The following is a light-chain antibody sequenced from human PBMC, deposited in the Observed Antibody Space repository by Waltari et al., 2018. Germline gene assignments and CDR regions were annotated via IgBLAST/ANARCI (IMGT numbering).Light chain of an antibody. CDR2: EVN. V-gene: IGLV2-23*02. J-gene: IGLJ2*01. CDR1: SSDVGSYKL. CDR3: CSYAGSNTVL. Sequence: QSALTQPASVSGCPEQSITISCTGTSSDVGSYKLVSWYQQHPGKAPKLMISEVNERPSGVSIRFSGSKSGNTASLTISGLQAEDEADYYCCSYAGSNTVLFGGGTKLTVL.